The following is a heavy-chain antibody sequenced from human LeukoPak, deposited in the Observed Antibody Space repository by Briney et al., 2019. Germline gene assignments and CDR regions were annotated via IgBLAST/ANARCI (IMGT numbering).Heavy chain of an antibody. CDR1: GFTFSSYA. CDR3: ARAGLVVVAATVTYYFDY. CDR2: ISYDGSNK. V-gene: IGHV3-30*01. Sequence: GGSLRLSCAASGFTFSSYAMHWVRQAPGKGLEWVAVISYDGSNKYYADSVKGRFTISRDNSKNTLYLQMNSLRAEDTAVYYCARAGLVVVAATVTYYFDYWGQGTLVTVSS. D-gene: IGHD2-15*01. J-gene: IGHJ4*02.